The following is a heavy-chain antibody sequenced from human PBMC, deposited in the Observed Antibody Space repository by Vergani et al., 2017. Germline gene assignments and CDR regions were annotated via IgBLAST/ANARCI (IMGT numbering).Heavy chain of an antibody. CDR2: IWYDGSNK. V-gene: IGHV3-33*01. Sequence: VQLVESGGGLVKPGRSLRLSCAASGFTFSSYGMHWVRQAPGKGLEWVAVIWYDGSNKYYADSVKGRFTISRDNSKNTLYLQMNSLRAEDTAVYYCARDFGVAGSRGFGYYYYGMDVWGQGTTVTVSS. D-gene: IGHD3-3*01. CDR1: GFTFSSYG. CDR3: ARDFGVAGSRGFGYYYYGMDV. J-gene: IGHJ6*02.